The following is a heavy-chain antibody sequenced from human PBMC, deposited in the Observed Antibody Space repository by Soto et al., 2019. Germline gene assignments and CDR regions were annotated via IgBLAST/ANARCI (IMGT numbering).Heavy chain of an antibody. CDR1: GGTFSTYT. V-gene: IGHV1-69*02. Sequence: QVQLVQSGAEVKKPGSSVKVSCKASGGTFSTYTIIWVRQAPGQGLEWMGRILPMLDITNIAQRFQGRVTITAEKSTSTAYLELSSLRSEYTAVYYCTLGSWSAETFENWGRGTMVTVSS. D-gene: IGHD6-13*01. J-gene: IGHJ3*02. CDR2: ILPMLDIT. CDR3: TLGSWSAETFEN.